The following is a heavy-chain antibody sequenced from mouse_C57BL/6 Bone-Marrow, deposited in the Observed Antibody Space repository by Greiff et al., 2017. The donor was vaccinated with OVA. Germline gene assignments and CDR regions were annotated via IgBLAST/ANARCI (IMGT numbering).Heavy chain of an antibody. CDR3: TGDGYYSFDY. J-gene: IGHJ2*01. CDR2: IDPENGDT. D-gene: IGHD2-3*01. Sequence: EVMLVESGAELVRPGASVKLSCTASGFNIKDDYMHWVKQRPEQGLEWIGWIDPENGDTEYASKFQGKATITADTSSNTAYLQLSSLTSEDTAVFYCTGDGYYSFDYWGQGTTLTVSS. CDR1: GFNIKDDY. V-gene: IGHV14-4*01.